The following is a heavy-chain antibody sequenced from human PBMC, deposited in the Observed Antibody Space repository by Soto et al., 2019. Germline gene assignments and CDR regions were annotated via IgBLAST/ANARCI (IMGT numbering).Heavy chain of an antibody. D-gene: IGHD2-2*01. CDR3: ARDPNIVLVPAALRSYYYYYGMDG. J-gene: IGHJ6*02. CDR2: IKQDGSEK. CDR1: GFTFSSYW. Sequence: GGSLRLSCAASGFTFSSYWMSWVRQAPGKGLEWVANIKQDGSEKYYVDSVKGRFTISRDNAKNSLYLQMNSLRAEDTAVYYCARDPNIVLVPAALRSYYYYYGMDGWGQRTTVTVSS. V-gene: IGHV3-7*01.